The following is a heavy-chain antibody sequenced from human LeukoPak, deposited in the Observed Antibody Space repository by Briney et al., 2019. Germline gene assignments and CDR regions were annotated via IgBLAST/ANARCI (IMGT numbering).Heavy chain of an antibody. CDR1: SGSITTGGYY. D-gene: IGHD3-3*01. V-gene: IGHV4-31*03. CDR2: IYYSGST. CDR3: ARGRFLEWSDPSWFDP. J-gene: IGHJ5*02. Sequence: PSQTLSLTCTVSSGSITTGGYYWSWIRQHPGKGLERIGNIYYSGSTYYNPTLKSRPIISIDTSKNQFSLKLTSVTAADTAVYYCARGRFLEWSDPSWFDPWGQGTLVTVSS.